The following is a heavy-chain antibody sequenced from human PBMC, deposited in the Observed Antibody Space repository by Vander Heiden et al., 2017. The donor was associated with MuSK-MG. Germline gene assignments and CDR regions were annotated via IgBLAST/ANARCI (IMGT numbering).Heavy chain of an antibody. Sequence: EVQLVESGGGLVQPGGSLRLSCAASGFTFSSYWIRWVRQGPGKGLEWVANIKQDGREKYYVDSVKGRVTISRDNAKNSLYLQMNSLRAEDTAVYYCARWFGELSGVFDYWGQGTLVTVSS. CDR1: GFTFSSYW. J-gene: IGHJ4*02. CDR3: ARWFGELSGVFDY. CDR2: IKQDGREK. V-gene: IGHV3-7*01. D-gene: IGHD3-10*01.